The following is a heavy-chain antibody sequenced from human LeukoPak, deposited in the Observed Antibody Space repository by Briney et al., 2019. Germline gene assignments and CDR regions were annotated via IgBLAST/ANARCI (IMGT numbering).Heavy chain of an antibody. CDR3: ARVSRDGWYVGAFDI. Sequence: AGGSLRLSCAASGFTFSSYWMSWVRQAPGKGLEWVANIKQDGSEKYYVDSVKGRFTISRDNAKNSLYLQMNSLRPEDTAVYYCARVSRDGWYVGAFDIWGQGTMVTVSS. D-gene: IGHD6-19*01. CDR2: IKQDGSEK. CDR1: GFTFSSYW. J-gene: IGHJ3*02. V-gene: IGHV3-7*01.